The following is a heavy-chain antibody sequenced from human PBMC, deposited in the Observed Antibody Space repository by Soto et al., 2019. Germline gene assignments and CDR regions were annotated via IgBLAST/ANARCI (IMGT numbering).Heavy chain of an antibody. CDR2: ISSSSSTI. V-gene: IGHV3-48*01. D-gene: IGHD2-2*02. J-gene: IGHJ6*03. CDR1: GFTFSSYS. Sequence: GGSLRLSCAASGFTFSSYSMNWVRQAPGKGLEWVSYISSSSSTIYYADSVKGRFTISRDNAKNSLYLQMNSLRAEDTAVYYCARDRWEDIVVVPAALRYYYMDVWGKGTTVTVSS. CDR3: ARDRWEDIVVVPAALRYYYMDV.